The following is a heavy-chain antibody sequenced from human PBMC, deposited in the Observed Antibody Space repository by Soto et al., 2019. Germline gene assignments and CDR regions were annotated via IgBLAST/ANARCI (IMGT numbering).Heavy chain of an antibody. D-gene: IGHD2-2*01. CDR2: ISAYNGNT. CDR3: ARDYYYCSSTSCDPHWFDP. V-gene: IGHV1-18*01. CDR1: GYTFTSYG. J-gene: IGHJ5*02. Sequence: ASVKVSCKASGYTFTSYGISWVRQAPGQGLEWMGWISAYNGNTNYAQKLQGRVTMTTDTSTGRAYMELRSLRSDDTAVYYCARDYYYCSSTSCDPHWFDPWGQGTLVTVSS.